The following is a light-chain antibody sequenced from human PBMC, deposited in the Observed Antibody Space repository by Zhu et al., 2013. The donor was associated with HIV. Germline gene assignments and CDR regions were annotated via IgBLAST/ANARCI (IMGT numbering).Light chain of an antibody. CDR1: RVFYYSSNNKNY. CDR3: QQYYSTPQLT. V-gene: IGKV4-1*01. CDR2: WAS. J-gene: IGKJ4*01. Sequence: DIVMTQSPDSLAVSLGERATINCKYHARVFYYSSNNKNYLAWYQQNPGQPPKLLIYWASTRESGVPDRFSGSGSGTDFTLTINSLQAEDVAVYYCQQYYSTPQLTFGGGTRVEIK.